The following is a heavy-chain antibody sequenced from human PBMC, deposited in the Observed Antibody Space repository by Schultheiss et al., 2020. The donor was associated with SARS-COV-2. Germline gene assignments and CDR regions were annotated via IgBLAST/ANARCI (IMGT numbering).Heavy chain of an antibody. CDR1: GFTFSNAW. D-gene: IGHD2-15*01. J-gene: IGHJ5*02. CDR2: ISGSGGST. V-gene: IGHV3-23*01. CDR3: ARLVA. Sequence: GESLKISCAASGFTFSNAWMSWVRQAPGKGLEWVSAISGSGGSTYYADSVKGRFTISRDNSKNTLYLQMNSLRAEDTAVYYCARLVAWGQGTLVTVSS.